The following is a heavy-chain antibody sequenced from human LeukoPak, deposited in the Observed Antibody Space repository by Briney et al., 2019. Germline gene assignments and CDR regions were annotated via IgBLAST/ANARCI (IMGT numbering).Heavy chain of an antibody. CDR1: GGSISSGGYY. V-gene: IGHV4-31*03. CDR3: ARGGYSGFRLRAFDI. D-gene: IGHD5-12*01. J-gene: IGHJ3*02. Sequence: KASETLSLTRTVSGGSISSGGYYWSWIRQHPGKGLEWIGYIYYSGSTYYNPSLKSRVTISVGTSKNQFSLKLSSVTAADTAVYYCARGGYSGFRLRAFDIWGQGTMVTVSS. CDR2: IYYSGST.